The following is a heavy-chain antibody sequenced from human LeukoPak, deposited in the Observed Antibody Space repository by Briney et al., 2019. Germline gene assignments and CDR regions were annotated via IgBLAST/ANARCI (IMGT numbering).Heavy chain of an antibody. V-gene: IGHV1-18*01. CDR2: ISAYNGNT. D-gene: IGHD2-15*01. CDR1: GYTFTSYG. CDR3: ARHDCSGGSCYSGFDY. Sequence: ASVKVSCKASGYTFTSYGISWVRQAPGQGLEWMGWISAYNGNTNYAQKLQGRVTMTTDTSTSTAYMELRSLRSDDTAVYYCARHDCSGGSCYSGFDYWGQGTLVTVSS. J-gene: IGHJ4*02.